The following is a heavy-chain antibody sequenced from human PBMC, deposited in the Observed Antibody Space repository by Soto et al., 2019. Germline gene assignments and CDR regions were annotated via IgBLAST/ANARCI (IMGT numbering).Heavy chain of an antibody. CDR3: ARDRVVCSGWNWNFNDGMDV. V-gene: IGHV3-33*01. Sequence: QVQLVESGGGVVQPGRSLRLSCAASGFTFSSYGMHWVRQAPGKGLEWVAVIWYDGSNKYYADSVKGRFTTSRTNSKNTLYRQTNTLRAGDTAVYYCARDRVVCSGWNWNFNDGMDVWGQGTTVTVSS. J-gene: IGHJ6*02. D-gene: IGHD1-7*01. CDR1: GFTFSSYG. CDR2: IWYDGSNK.